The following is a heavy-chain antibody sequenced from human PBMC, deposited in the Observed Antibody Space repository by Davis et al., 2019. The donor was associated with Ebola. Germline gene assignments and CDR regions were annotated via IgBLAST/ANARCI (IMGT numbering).Heavy chain of an antibody. V-gene: IGHV1-69*04. Sequence: SVTVSCKASGCTFSSYAISWVRQAPGQGLEWMGRIIPILGIANYAQKFQGRVTITADKSTSTAYMELSSLRSEDTALYYCASTVVPSRGYYYGMDVWGQGTTVTVSS. J-gene: IGHJ6*02. CDR3: ASTVVPSRGYYYGMDV. CDR2: IIPILGIA. D-gene: IGHD2-2*01. CDR1: GCTFSSYA.